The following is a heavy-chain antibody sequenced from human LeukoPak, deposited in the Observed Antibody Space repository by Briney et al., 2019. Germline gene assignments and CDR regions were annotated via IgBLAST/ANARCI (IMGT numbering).Heavy chain of an antibody. Sequence: PSETLSLTCTVSGGSISSYYWSWIRQPPGKGLEWIGYFYYSGSTNYNPSLKSRVTISVDTSKNQFSLKLSSVTAADTAVYYCARTHYGFDYWGQGTLVTVSS. D-gene: IGHD3-10*01. CDR1: GGSISSYY. CDR2: FYYSGST. V-gene: IGHV4-59*01. J-gene: IGHJ4*02. CDR3: ARTHYGFDY.